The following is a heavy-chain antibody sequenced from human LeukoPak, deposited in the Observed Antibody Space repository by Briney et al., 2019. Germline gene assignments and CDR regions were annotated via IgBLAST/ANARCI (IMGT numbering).Heavy chain of an antibody. Sequence: ASVKVSCKASGYTFTSYDINWVRQATGQGLEWMGWMNPNSGNTGYAQKFQGRVTMTRNTSISPAYMELSSLRSEDTAVYYSARGRRGHYYDSSGYYYYFDYWGQGTLVTVSS. CDR2: MNPNSGNT. CDR3: ARGRRGHYYDSSGYYYYFDY. V-gene: IGHV1-8*01. D-gene: IGHD3-22*01. CDR1: GYTFTSYD. J-gene: IGHJ4*02.